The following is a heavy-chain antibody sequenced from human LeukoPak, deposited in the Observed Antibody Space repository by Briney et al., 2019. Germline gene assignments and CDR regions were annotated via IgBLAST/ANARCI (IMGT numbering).Heavy chain of an antibody. CDR1: GGTFSSYA. J-gene: IGHJ4*01. CDR3: AREAYRVAATPGDY. Sequence: SVKVSCKASGGTFSSYAISWVRQAPGQGLEWMGRIIPILGIANYAQKFQGRVTITADKSTSTAYMELSSLRSEDTAVYYCAREAYRVAATPGDYWGQEPWSPSPQ. D-gene: IGHD2-15*01. V-gene: IGHV1-69*04. CDR2: IIPILGIA.